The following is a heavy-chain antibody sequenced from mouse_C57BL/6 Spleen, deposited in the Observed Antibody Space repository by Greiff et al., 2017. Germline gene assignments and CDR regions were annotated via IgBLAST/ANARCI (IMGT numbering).Heavy chain of an antibody. J-gene: IGHJ2*01. V-gene: IGHV1-64*01. Sequence: VQLQQSGAELVKPGASVKLSCKASGYTFTSYGMHWVKQRPGQGLEWIGLIHPSSGSTNYNEKFKGKATLTVDKSSSTAYMQLRSLTSEDSAVYACSGLCYGDDYLDYWGQGTTLTVSS. CDR2: IHPSSGST. D-gene: IGHD2-13*01. CDR1: GYTFTSYG. CDR3: SGLCYGDDYLDY.